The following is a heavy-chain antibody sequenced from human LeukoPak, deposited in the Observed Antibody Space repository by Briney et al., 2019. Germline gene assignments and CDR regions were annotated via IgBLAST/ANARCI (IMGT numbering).Heavy chain of an antibody. CDR3: ARSLYYDSSGLGY. CDR2: IYYSGST. Sequence: SQTLSLTCTVSGGSISSGDYYWSWIRQPPGKGLEWIGYIYYSGSTYYNPSLKSRVTISVDTSKSQFSPKLSSVTATDTAVYYCARSLYYDSSGLGYWGQGTLVTVSS. D-gene: IGHD3-22*01. J-gene: IGHJ4*02. CDR1: GGSISSGDYY. V-gene: IGHV4-30-4*01.